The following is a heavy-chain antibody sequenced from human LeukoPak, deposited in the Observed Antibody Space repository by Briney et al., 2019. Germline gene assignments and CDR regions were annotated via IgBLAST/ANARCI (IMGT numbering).Heavy chain of an antibody. D-gene: IGHD2-2*01. CDR1: GFTFSSYG. CDR3: AKDEYCSSTSCYPTRLNYYYMDV. CDR2: IRYDGTNK. J-gene: IGHJ6*03. V-gene: IGHV3-30*02. Sequence: GGSLRLSCAASGFTFSSYGMHWVRQAPGKGLEWVAFIRYDGTNKYYADSVKGRFTISRDNSKNTLYLQMNSLRAEDTAVYYCAKDEYCSSTSCYPTRLNYYYMDVWGKGTTVTVSS.